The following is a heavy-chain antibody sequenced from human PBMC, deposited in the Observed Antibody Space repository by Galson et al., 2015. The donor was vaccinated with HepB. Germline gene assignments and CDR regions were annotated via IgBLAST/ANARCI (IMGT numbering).Heavy chain of an antibody. Sequence: SLRLSCAASGFTFSSYSMNWVRQAPGKGLEWVSSISSSSSYIYYADSVKGRFTISRDNAKNSLYLQMNSLRAEDTAVYYCARGPLTIFGNWFDPWGQGTLVTVSS. V-gene: IGHV3-21*01. CDR1: GFTFSSYS. D-gene: IGHD3-3*01. CDR3: ARGPLTIFGNWFDP. CDR2: ISSSSSYI. J-gene: IGHJ5*02.